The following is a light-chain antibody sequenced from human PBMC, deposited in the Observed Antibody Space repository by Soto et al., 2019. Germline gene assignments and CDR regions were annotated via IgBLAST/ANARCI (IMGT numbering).Light chain of an antibody. CDR2: AAS. V-gene: IGKV1-39*01. CDR3: QQSYNNPRT. J-gene: IGKJ2*01. Sequence: DIQMTQSPASLSASLGDSATITCRASQSISHFLNWYQQKPGKAPNLLIYAASTLESGVPSRFSGSASGTVFPITISRLLPEDFASYYCQQSYNNPRTFGQGTILEIK. CDR1: QSISHF.